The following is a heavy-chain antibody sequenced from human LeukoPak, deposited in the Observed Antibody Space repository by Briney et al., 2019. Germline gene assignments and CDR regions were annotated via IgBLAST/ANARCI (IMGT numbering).Heavy chain of an antibody. CDR3: AKYCSGGNCYSGLY. CDR1: GFTFSSYA. V-gene: IGHV3-23*01. Sequence: GGSLRLSCADSGFTFSSYAMTWVRQAPGEGLEWVSTFSRSGGSTYYADSVKGRFTISRDSSKNTLFLRMNSLRAEDTAVYYCAKYCSGGNCYSGLYWGQGTLVTVSS. J-gene: IGHJ4*02. CDR2: FSRSGGST. D-gene: IGHD2-15*01.